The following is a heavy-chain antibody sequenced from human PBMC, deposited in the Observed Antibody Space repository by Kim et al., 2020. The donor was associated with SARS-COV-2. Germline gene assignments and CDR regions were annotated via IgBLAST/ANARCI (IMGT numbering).Heavy chain of an antibody. CDR2: P. V-gene: IGHV3-23*01. CDR3: AKVPWDGLDDS. D-gene: IGHD6-19*01. J-gene: IGHJ4*02. Sequence: PYYADSVKGRFTISRDNSKNTLYLQMNSLRAEDTAVYYCAKVPWDGLDDSWGQGSLVTVSS.